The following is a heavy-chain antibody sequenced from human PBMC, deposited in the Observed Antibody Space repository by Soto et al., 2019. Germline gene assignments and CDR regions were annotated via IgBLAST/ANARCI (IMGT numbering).Heavy chain of an antibody. V-gene: IGHV3-23*04. CDR2: ISASGRDI. CDR3: AKGKTSGWYYFDY. J-gene: IGHJ4*02. D-gene: IGHD6-19*01. Sequence: QMVESGGDLVQPGGSLRLSCAASGFTFSNFAMSWVRQAPGRGLEWVSGISASGRDIHYADSVKDRFTVSRDNSKNTLYLQMNSLRAEDTAIYYCAKGKTSGWYYFDYWGQGALVTVSS. CDR1: GFTFSNFA.